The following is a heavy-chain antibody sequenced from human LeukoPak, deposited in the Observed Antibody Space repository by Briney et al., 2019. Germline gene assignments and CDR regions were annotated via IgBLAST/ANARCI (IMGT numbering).Heavy chain of an antibody. CDR2: ISGSGVST. CDR1: GFTFSSYA. Sequence: PGGSLRLSCAASGFTFSSYAMSWVRQAPGKGLEWVSAISGSGVSTYYADSVKGRFTISRDNSKNTLYLQMNSLRAEDTAVYYCAKDPVFAVYDSTTHPTQTGGYFDYWGQGTLVTVSS. J-gene: IGHJ4*02. CDR3: AKDPVFAVYDSTTHPTQTGGYFDY. D-gene: IGHD3-22*01. V-gene: IGHV3-23*01.